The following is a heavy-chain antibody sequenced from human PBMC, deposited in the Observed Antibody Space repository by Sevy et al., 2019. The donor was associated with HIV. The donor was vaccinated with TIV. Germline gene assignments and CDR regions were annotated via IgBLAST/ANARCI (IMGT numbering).Heavy chain of an antibody. CDR2: FDPEDDET. D-gene: IGHD3-22*01. CDR1: GYRLSQLS. CDR3: ATTKDYYESSGSPFDY. V-gene: IGHV1-24*01. J-gene: IGHJ4*02. Sequence: ASVKVSCKVSGYRLSQLSMHWVRQAPGKGLEWMGSFDPEDDETIYAKNFQGRVAMTEDTSTDTAYMELSTLRSEDTAVYYCATTKDYYESSGSPFDYWGQGTLVTVSS.